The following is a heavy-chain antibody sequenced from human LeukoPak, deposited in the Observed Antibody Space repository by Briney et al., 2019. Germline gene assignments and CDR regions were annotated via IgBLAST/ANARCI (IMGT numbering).Heavy chain of an antibody. CDR3: ARGPHWDPHFDY. J-gene: IGHJ4*02. CDR1: GYSFSGYY. V-gene: IGHV1-2*02. D-gene: IGHD7-27*01. CDR2: INPNSGGT. Sequence: ASVKVSCKASGYSFSGYYMHWVRQAPGQGLEWMGWINPNSGGTNYAQKFQGRVTMTRDTYISTAYMELSRLRSDDTAVYYCARGPHWDPHFDYWGQGTLVTVSS.